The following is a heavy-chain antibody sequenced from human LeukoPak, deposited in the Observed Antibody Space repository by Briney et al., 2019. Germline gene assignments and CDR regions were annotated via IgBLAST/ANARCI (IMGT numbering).Heavy chain of an antibody. Sequence: GGSLRLSCAASGFTFSNAWMSWVRQAPGKGLEWVGRIKSKTDGGTTDYAAPVKGRFTISRDDSKNTLYLQTNSLRAEDTAVYYCANQMGDSGSYYFDYWGQGTLVTVSS. J-gene: IGHJ4*02. V-gene: IGHV3-15*01. D-gene: IGHD1-26*01. CDR1: GFTFSNAW. CDR2: IKSKTDGGTT. CDR3: ANQMGDSGSYYFDY.